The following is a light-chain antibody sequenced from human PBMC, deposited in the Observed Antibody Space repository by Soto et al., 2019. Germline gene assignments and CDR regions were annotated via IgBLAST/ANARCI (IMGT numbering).Light chain of an antibody. V-gene: IGLV2-14*01. CDR1: SSDVGGYNF. CDR2: EVS. Sequence: QSALPQPASVSGSPGQSITISCTGTSSDVGGYNFVSWYQHHPGKAPKLIIYEVSNRPSGVSNRFSGSKSGNTASLTISGLQAEDEADYYCGSYTDTNTLDVFGTGTKLTVL. J-gene: IGLJ1*01. CDR3: GSYTDTNTLDV.